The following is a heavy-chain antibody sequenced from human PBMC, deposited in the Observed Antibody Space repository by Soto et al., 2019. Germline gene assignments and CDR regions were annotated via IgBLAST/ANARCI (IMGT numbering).Heavy chain of an antibody. CDR1: GFSLSTSGMC. V-gene: IGHV2-70*11. CDR3: SLAIIYFSGGSCYARGARYFDY. Sequence: SGPTLVNPTQTLTLTCTFSGFSLSTSGMCVSWIRQPPGKALEWLARIDWDDDKYYSTSLKTRLTISKDTSKNQVVLTMTNMDPVDTATYYCSLAIIYFSGGSCYARGARYFDYWGQGTLVTVSS. CDR2: IDWDDDK. J-gene: IGHJ4*02. D-gene: IGHD2-15*01.